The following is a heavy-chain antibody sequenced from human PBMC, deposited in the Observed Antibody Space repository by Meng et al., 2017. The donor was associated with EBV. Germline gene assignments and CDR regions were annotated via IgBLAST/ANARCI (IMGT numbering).Heavy chain of an antibody. Sequence: QGRPVQSGGEVKKPGASVKVSCKASGYTFTSYGISWVRQAPGQGLEWMGWISAYNGNTNYAQKLQGRVTMTTDTSTSTAYMELRSLRSDDTAVYYCARDGRLYDTPSPFDYWGQGTLVTVSS. CDR3: ARDGRLYDTPSPFDY. D-gene: IGHD3-22*01. J-gene: IGHJ4*02. CDR2: ISAYNGNT. CDR1: GYTFTSYG. V-gene: IGHV1-18*01.